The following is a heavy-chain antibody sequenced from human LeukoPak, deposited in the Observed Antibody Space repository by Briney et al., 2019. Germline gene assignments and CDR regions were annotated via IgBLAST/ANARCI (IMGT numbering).Heavy chain of an antibody. V-gene: IGHV1-18*01. CDR3: ARGDDFWSGYFQTPMDY. CDR1: GYTFTSYG. D-gene: IGHD3-3*01. CDR2: LSAYNGNT. J-gene: IGHJ4*02. Sequence: ASVKVSCKASGYTFTSYGISWVRQAPGQGLEWMGWLSAYNGNTNYAQKLQGRVTMTTDTSTSTAYMELRSLRSDDTAVYYCARGDDFWSGYFQTPMDYWGQGTLVTVSS.